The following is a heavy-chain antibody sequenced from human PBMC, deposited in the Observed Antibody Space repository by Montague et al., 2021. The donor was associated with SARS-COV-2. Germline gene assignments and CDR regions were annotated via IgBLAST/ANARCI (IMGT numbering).Heavy chain of an antibody. J-gene: IGHJ3*02. CDR2: IDCDDDK. V-gene: IGHV2-70*01. CDR3: ARIWGATRGDAFDI. CDR1: GFSLSTSGMC. D-gene: IGHD1-26*01. Sequence: PALVKPTQTLTLTRTFSGFSLSTSGMCVSWIRQPPGKTLEWLALIDCDDDKYYSTSLKTRLTISKDTSKNQVVLTMTNMDPVDTATYYCARIWGATRGDAFDIWGQGTMVTVSS.